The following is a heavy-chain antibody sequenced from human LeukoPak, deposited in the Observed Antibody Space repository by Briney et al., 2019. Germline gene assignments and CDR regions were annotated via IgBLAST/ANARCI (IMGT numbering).Heavy chain of an antibody. CDR2: INTHSGAT. J-gene: IGHJ4*02. CDR1: GNTFAGYY. CDR3: ARGPIGGLRKGFDI. D-gene: IGHD1-26*01. V-gene: IGHV1-2*02. Sequence: ASVRVSCKASGNTFAGYYVHWVRQAPGQGLEWMGWINTHSGATNYAQHFQGRVTMTTDASVTTAYMDLDGLKSDDAAVYFCARGPIGGLRKGFDIWGQGTLVTVSS.